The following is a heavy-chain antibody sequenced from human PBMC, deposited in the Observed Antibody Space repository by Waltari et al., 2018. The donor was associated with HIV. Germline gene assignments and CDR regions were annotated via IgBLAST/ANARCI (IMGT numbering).Heavy chain of an antibody. CDR3: ARHVRSSIWFDY. J-gene: IGHJ5*01. CDR1: GGSISSSRYY. CDR2: IYYSGST. V-gene: IGHV4-39*01. Sequence: QLQLQESGPGLVKPSETLSLTCAVSGGSISSSRYYWGWIRQPPGKGLEWIGSIYYSGSTYYNPSLKSRVTISVDTSKNQFSLKLSSVTAADTAVYYCARHVRSSIWFDYWGQGTLVTVSS. D-gene: IGHD3-10*02.